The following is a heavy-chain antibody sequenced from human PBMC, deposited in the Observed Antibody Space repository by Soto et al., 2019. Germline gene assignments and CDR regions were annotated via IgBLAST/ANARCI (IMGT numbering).Heavy chain of an antibody. J-gene: IGHJ4*02. CDR3: MLGSGWKDFDY. Sequence: PSETLSLTCPVPGGSITSSSYYWGWIRQPPGKGLEWIGNIYYSGSTYYNPSLKSRVTISVDTSKNQFSLKLSSVTAADTAVYYCMLGSGWKDFDYWGQGTLVTVSS. CDR1: GGSITSSSYY. D-gene: IGHD3-22*01. CDR2: IYYSGST. V-gene: IGHV4-39*01.